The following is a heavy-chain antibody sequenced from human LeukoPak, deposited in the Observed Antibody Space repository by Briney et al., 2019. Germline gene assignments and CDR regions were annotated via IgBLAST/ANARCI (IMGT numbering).Heavy chain of an antibody. J-gene: IGHJ6*03. D-gene: IGHD2-2*02. CDR2: IYTSGST. Sequence: SETLSLTCTVSGGSISNYYWSWIRQPAGKGLEWIGRIYTSGSTNYNPSLKSRVTMSIDTSKNQFSLKLSSVTAADTAVYYCVREGYGCSSTSCYTGDYYYYYMDVWGKGTTVTISS. V-gene: IGHV4-4*07. CDR1: GGSISNYY. CDR3: VREGYGCSSTSCYTGDYYYYYMDV.